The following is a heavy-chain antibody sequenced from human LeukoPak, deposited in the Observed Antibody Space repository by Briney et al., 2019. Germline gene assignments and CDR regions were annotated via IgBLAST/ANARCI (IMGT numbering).Heavy chain of an antibody. J-gene: IGHJ4*02. CDR1: GFTFSAAW. D-gene: IGHD4/OR15-4a*01. Sequence: PGGSLRLSCAASGFTFSAAWMNWVRQAPGKGPEWVGRIKSKSNGGTTDFAAPVRDRFTISRDNSKNTLNLQMDSLRTEETAVYYCVADMPGTNSPFFDYWGQGTLVTVSS. CDR3: VADMPGTNSPFFDY. CDR2: IKSKSNGGTT. V-gene: IGHV3-15*01.